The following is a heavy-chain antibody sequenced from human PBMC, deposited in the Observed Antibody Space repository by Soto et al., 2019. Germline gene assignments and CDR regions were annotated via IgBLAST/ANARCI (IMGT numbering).Heavy chain of an antibody. V-gene: IGHV4-30-4*01. CDR3: ARGRYCLTGRCFPNWFDS. CDR1: GDSISNLDYF. D-gene: IGHD7-27*01. J-gene: IGHJ5*01. Sequence: TLFLTCSVSGDSISNLDYFWAWIRQPPGQALEYIGYIYKSATTYYNPSFESRVAISVDTSKSQFSLNVTSLTAADTAVYFCARGRYCLTGRCFPNWFDSWGQGALVTVSS. CDR2: IYKSATT.